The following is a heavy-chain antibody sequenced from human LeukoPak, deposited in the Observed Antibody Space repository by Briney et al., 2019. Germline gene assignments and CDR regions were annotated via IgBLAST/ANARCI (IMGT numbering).Heavy chain of an antibody. V-gene: IGHV3-7*01. J-gene: IGHJ4*02. CDR3: ARAGQVGTADY. CDR1: GFTFTTYW. CDR2: IDQDGSEK. Sequence: GGSLRLSCAASGFTFTTYWMSWVRQAPGKGLEWVANIDQDGSEKYYVDSVRGRFTISRDNAKNSLYLQMNSLRAEDTAVYYCARAGQVGTADYWGQGTLVTVSS. D-gene: IGHD1-26*01.